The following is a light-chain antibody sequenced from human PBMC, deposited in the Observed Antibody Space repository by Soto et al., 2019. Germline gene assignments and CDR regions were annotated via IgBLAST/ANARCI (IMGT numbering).Light chain of an antibody. Sequence: QSVLTQPPSVSGAPGQRVTISCTGSSSNIGAGYDVHWYQQLPGTAPKLLIYGNSNRPSGVPDRFSRSKSGTSASLAITGLQAEDEADYYCQSYDSSLSAVVFGGGTKLTV. CDR1: SSNIGAGYD. CDR2: GNS. CDR3: QSYDSSLSAVV. J-gene: IGLJ2*01. V-gene: IGLV1-40*01.